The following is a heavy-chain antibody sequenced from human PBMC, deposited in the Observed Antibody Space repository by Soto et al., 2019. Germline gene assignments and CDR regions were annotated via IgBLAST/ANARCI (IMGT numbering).Heavy chain of an antibody. CDR1: GYTFTSYD. CDR2: MNPNSGNT. V-gene: IGHV1-8*01. D-gene: IGHD2-15*01. J-gene: IGHJ3*02. Sequence: GASVKVSCKASGYTFTSYDINWVRQATGQGLEWMGWMNPNSGNTGYAQKFQGRVTMTRNTSISTAYMELSSLRSEDTAVYYCARGIGGSVVAATLAAFDIWGQGTMVTVSS. CDR3: ARGIGGSVVAATLAAFDI.